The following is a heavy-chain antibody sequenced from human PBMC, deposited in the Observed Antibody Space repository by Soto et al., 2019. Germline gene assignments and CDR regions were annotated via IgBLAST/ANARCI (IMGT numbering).Heavy chain of an antibody. CDR3: TTSTVTALPYDYNCIDV. D-gene: IGHD4-17*01. CDR2: VSGDGRNT. CDR1: GFTFGSYP. Sequence: PGGSLRLSCAASGFTFGSYPMHWVRQAPGEGLEWVAVVSGDGRNTYYADSVQGRFTISRDNSKNTLYLQVNSLRAEDTALYYCTTSTVTALPYDYNCIDVWGQGTMVTVSS. V-gene: IGHV3-30*04. J-gene: IGHJ6*02.